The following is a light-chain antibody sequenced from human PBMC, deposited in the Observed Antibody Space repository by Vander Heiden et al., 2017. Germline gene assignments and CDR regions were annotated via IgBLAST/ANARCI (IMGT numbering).Light chain of an antibody. CDR3: SAWDDSLNGYV. Sequence: QSLLTQPPSASGHPGQRVTISCSGSRSNIGSNTVNWYQQLPGTAPKLLIYTNNQRPSGVPDRFSGSKSGTSASLAISGLQSEDEADYYCSAWDDSLNGYVFGTGTKVTVL. V-gene: IGLV1-44*01. CDR2: TNN. CDR1: RSNIGSNT. J-gene: IGLJ1*01.